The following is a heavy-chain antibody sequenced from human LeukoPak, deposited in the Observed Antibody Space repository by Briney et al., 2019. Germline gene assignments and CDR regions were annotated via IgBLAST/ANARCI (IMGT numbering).Heavy chain of an antibody. CDR1: GFSFSSYW. V-gene: IGHV3-7*01. CDR3: ARVASYAFDI. Sequence: GGSLRLSCAASGFSFSSYWMCWVRQAPGKGLESLANIKQDASEKYFVASVRGRFTIPRDNAKNSLYLLMNSLRAEDSAVYYCARVASYAFDIWGQGTMVTVSS. J-gene: IGHJ3*02. D-gene: IGHD6-6*01. CDR2: IKQDASEK.